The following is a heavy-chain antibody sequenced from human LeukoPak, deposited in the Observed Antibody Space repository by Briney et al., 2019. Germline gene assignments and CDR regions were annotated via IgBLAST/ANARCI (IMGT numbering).Heavy chain of an antibody. V-gene: IGHV5-51*01. CDR2: IYLGDSDV. CDR3: ARHGGKYSHSIDS. CDR1: GYSFTNSW. D-gene: IGHD3-16*01. Sequence: GESLKISCEGSGYSFTNSWIGWVRQMPGKGLEWMGIIYLGDSDVRYSPSFQGQVTISADKSINSAYLQWNSLEVSDTAMYYCARHGGKYSHSIDSWGQGTLVTVSS. J-gene: IGHJ4*02.